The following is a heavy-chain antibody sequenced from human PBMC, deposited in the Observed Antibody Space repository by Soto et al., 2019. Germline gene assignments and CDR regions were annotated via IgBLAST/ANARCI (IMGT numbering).Heavy chain of an antibody. Sequence: QITLKESGPTLVKPTQTLTLTCTFSGFSLSTSGVGVGWIRQPPGKALQWLALIYWDADKRYSPSLKSRLTITTDTSKNQEVLTMTNMDPVDTATYYCAHSTTMVPFDYWGQGTLVTVS. J-gene: IGHJ4*02. CDR3: AHSTTMVPFDY. CDR1: GFSLSTSGVG. CDR2: IYWDADK. D-gene: IGHD5-18*01. V-gene: IGHV2-5*02.